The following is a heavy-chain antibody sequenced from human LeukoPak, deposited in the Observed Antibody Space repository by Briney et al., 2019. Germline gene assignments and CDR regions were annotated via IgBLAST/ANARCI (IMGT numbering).Heavy chain of an antibody. J-gene: IGHJ6*03. Sequence: SETLSLTCTVSGGSISSYYWSWIRQPPGKGLEWIGYIYYSGSTNYNPSLKSRVTISVDTSKNQFSLKLSSVTAADTAVYYCARESWVHDPINKYYYYYMDVWGKGTTVTVSS. CDR3: ARESWVHDPINKYYYYYMDV. V-gene: IGHV4-59*01. CDR2: IYYSGST. D-gene: IGHD1-1*01. CDR1: GGSISSYY.